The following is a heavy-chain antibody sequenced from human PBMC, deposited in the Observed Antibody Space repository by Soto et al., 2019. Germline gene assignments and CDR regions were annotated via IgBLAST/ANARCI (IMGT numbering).Heavy chain of an antibody. CDR2: IYPSDSDT. V-gene: IGHV5-51*01. Sequence: GESLKISCKGSGYNFAGYWIAWVRQMPGKGLELMGIIYPSDSDTRYRPSFQGQVTISADKSISSAYLQWSSLRASDTAMYYCARGGVSTRTFDYWGQGAPVTVSS. CDR3: ARGGVSTRTFDY. D-gene: IGHD3-3*01. CDR1: GYNFAGYW. J-gene: IGHJ4*02.